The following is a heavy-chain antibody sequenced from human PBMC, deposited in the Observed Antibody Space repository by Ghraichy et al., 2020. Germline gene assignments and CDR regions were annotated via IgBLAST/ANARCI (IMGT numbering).Heavy chain of an antibody. Sequence: ASVKVSCKASGYTFTGYYMHWVRQAPGQGLEWMGRINPNSGGTNYAQKFQGRVTMTRDTSISTAYMELSRLRSDDTAVYYCARDAEWFRPFINSEYYFDYWGQGTLVTVSS. V-gene: IGHV1-2*06. J-gene: IGHJ4*02. CDR3: ARDAEWFRPFINSEYYFDY. CDR2: INPNSGGT. D-gene: IGHD3-3*01. CDR1: GYTFTGYY.